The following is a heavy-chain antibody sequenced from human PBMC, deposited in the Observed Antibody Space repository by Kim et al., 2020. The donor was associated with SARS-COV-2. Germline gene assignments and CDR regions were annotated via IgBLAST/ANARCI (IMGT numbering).Heavy chain of an antibody. J-gene: IGHJ4*02. CDR3: ARDLVGELLYPFDY. D-gene: IGHD3-10*01. Sequence: AQKFQGRVTMTRDTSTSTVYMELSSLRSEDTAVYYCARDLVGELLYPFDYWGQGTLVTVSS. V-gene: IGHV1-46*01.